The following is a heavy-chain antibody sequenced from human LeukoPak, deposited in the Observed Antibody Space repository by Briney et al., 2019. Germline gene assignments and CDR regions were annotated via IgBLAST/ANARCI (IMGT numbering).Heavy chain of an antibody. V-gene: IGHV4-30-2*01. Sequence: SQTLSLTCTVSGGSISSGGYYWSWIRQPPGKGLEWIGYIYHSGSTYYNPSLKSRVTISVDRSKNQFSLKLSSVTAADTAVYYCAGSGGLANQGAVFDYWGQGTLVTVSS. CDR3: AGSGGLANQGAVFDY. CDR1: GGSISSGGYY. J-gene: IGHJ4*02. CDR2: IYHSGST. D-gene: IGHD3-10*01.